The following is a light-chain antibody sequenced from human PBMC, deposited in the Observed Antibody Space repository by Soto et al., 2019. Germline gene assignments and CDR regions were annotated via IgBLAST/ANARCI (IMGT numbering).Light chain of an antibody. CDR2: AAS. CDR1: QSISSY. Sequence: DIQVTQSPSSLSASVGDRVAITCRASQSISSYLNWYQQKPGQAPKLLIYAASSLQSGVPSRFSGSGSGTDFTLTISSLQPEDFATYYCQQSYSTPQITFGQGTRLEIK. J-gene: IGKJ5*01. V-gene: IGKV1-39*01. CDR3: QQSYSTPQIT.